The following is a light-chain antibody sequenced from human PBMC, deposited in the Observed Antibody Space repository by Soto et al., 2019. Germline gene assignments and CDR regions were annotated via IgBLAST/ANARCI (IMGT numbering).Light chain of an antibody. CDR1: ISDVGAYNY. CDR2: DVS. Sequence: QSALTQPASVSGSPGQSITISCTGTISDVGAYNYVSWCQQHHPGEAPKLIIYDVSHRPSGVSNRFSGSKAGNTASLTISGPQPEDEADYYCSSYTSAPPYVFGTGTKVTVL. J-gene: IGLJ1*01. V-gene: IGLV2-14*03. CDR3: SSYTSAPPYV.